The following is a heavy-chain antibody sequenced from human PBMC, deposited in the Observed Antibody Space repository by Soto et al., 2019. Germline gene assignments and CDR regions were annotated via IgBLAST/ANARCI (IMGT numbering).Heavy chain of an antibody. D-gene: IGHD6-13*01. J-gene: IGHJ4*02. CDR3: AKVLPGYSSSWYTLPIDY. CDR1: GFTFSSYG. Sequence: PGGSLRLSCAASGFTFSSYGMHWVRQAPGKGLEWVAVISYDGSNKYYADSVKGRFTISRDNSKNTLYLQMNSLRAEDTAVYYCAKVLPGYSSSWYTLPIDYWGQGTLVTVSS. V-gene: IGHV3-30*18. CDR2: ISYDGSNK.